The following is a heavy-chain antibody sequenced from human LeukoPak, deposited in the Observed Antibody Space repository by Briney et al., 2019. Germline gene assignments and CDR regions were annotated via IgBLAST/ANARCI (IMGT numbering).Heavy chain of an antibody. V-gene: IGHV3-15*07. D-gene: IGHD6-13*01. CDR2: IKSKTDGVTT. J-gene: IGHJ4*02. Sequence: GGSLRLSCAASGFTFSNAWMNWVRQAPGKGLEWVGRIKSKTDGVTTDYAAPVKGRFTISRDDSKNTLYLQMNSMKPEATAVYYCTTDLGYSSSDFDYWGQGTLVTVSS. CDR3: TTDLGYSSSDFDY. CDR1: GFTFSNAW.